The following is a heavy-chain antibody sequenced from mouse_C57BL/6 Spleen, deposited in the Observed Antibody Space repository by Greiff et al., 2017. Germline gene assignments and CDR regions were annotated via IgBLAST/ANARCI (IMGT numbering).Heavy chain of an antibody. CDR2: IYPGDGDT. CDR1: GYAFSSYW. CDR3: ARRGAYYGNYVGY. V-gene: IGHV1-80*01. Sequence: QVQLQQSGAELVKPGASVKISCKASGYAFSSYWMNWVKQRPGKGLEWIGQIYPGDGDTNYNGKFKGKATLTADKSSSTAYMQLSSLTSEDSAVYFCARRGAYYGNYVGYWGQGTTLTVSS. D-gene: IGHD1-1*02. J-gene: IGHJ2*01.